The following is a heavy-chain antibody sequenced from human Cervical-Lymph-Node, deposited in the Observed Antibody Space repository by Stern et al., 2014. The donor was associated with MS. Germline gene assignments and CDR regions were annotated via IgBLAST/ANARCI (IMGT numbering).Heavy chain of an antibody. CDR3: ARGVVSNRATATLHNLFDP. D-gene: IGHD1-1*01. CDR1: GGTFSSSYA. V-gene: IGHV1-69*09. CDR2: IIPILGLP. Sequence: VQLVQSGAEVKKPGSSVNVSCMASGGTFSSSYAITWMRQAPGQGLEWMGRIIPILGLPYYAQKFQGRVTITADTSTNTAYIGLNSLTSEDTAVYYCARGVVSNRATATLHNLFDPWGQGTLVTVSS. J-gene: IGHJ5*02.